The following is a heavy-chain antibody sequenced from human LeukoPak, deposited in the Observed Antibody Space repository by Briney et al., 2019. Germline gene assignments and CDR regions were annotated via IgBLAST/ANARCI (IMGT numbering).Heavy chain of an antibody. V-gene: IGHV1-69*13. D-gene: IGHD3-22*01. CDR1: GYTFTSYG. CDR3: ARDGAYYDSSGYPDDAFDI. CDR2: IIPIFSTA. Sequence: WASVKVSCKASGYTFTSYGISWVRQAPGQGLEWMGGIIPIFSTANYAQKFQGRVTITADESTSTAYMELSSLRSEDTAVYYCARDGAYYDSSGYPDDAFDIWGQGTMVTVSS. J-gene: IGHJ3*02.